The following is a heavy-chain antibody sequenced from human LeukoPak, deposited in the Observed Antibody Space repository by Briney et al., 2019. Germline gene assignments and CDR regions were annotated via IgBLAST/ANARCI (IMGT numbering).Heavy chain of an antibody. Sequence: ASVKVSCKASGYTFTGYYMHWVRQAPGQGLEWMGWINPNSGGTNYAQKLQGRVTMTTDTSTSTAYMELRSLRSDDTAVYYCARDTYCSSTSCYPPPYYYYGMDVWGQGTTVTVSS. J-gene: IGHJ6*02. CDR3: ARDTYCSSTSCYPPPYYYYGMDV. CDR1: GYTFTGYY. V-gene: IGHV1-2*02. CDR2: INPNSGGT. D-gene: IGHD2-2*01.